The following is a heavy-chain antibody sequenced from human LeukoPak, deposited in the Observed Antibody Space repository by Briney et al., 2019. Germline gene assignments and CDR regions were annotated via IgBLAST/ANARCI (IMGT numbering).Heavy chain of an antibody. D-gene: IGHD6-13*01. V-gene: IGHV3-23*01. CDR3: ARAIAAAGIGY. Sequence: GGSLRLSCAASGFSFSRYAMTWVRQAPGKRLEWVSVISGGGDRVDYADSVKGRFTISRDNSKNTLYLQMNSLRAEDTAVYYCARAIAAAGIGYWGQGTLVTVSS. CDR2: ISGGGDRV. J-gene: IGHJ4*02. CDR1: GFSFSRYA.